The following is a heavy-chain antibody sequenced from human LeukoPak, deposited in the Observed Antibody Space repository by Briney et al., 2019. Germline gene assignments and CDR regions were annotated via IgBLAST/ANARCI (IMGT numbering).Heavy chain of an antibody. J-gene: IGHJ4*02. Sequence: GGSLRLSCAASGFTFDEYGMIWVRQAPGKGLEWVSAINWNGGSTGYADSVKGRFTMSRDNVKYSLDLQMDSLRAEDTALYYCARVQRWVYSNYFDYWGQGTLVTVSS. CDR2: INWNGGST. V-gene: IGHV3-20*04. CDR1: GFTFDEYG. CDR3: ARVQRWVYSNYFDY. D-gene: IGHD4-11*01.